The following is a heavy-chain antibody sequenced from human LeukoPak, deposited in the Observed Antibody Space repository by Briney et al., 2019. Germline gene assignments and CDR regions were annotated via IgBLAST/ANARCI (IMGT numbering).Heavy chain of an antibody. Sequence: GGSLRLSCAASGFTFSNYWMSWVRQAPGKGLEWVANIKQDGSEKYYVDSVKGRFAISRDNAKNSLYLQMNSLRAEDTAVYYCARSGYDFFPWFGPWGQGALVTVSS. D-gene: IGHD5-12*01. CDR1: GFTFSNYW. CDR3: ARSGYDFFPWFGP. J-gene: IGHJ5*02. V-gene: IGHV3-7*01. CDR2: IKQDGSEK.